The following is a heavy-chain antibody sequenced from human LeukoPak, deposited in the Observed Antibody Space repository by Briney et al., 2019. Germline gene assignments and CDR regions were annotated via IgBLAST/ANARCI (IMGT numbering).Heavy chain of an antibody. CDR3: TTDLINCSSTSCYLYDY. CDR2: IKSKTDGGTT. Sequence: GGSLRLSCAASGFTFSNAWMSWVRQAPGKGLEWVGRIKSKTDGGTTDYAAPVKGRFTISRDDSKNPLYLQMNSLKTEDTAVCYCTTDLINCSSTSCYLYDYWGQGTLVTVSS. CDR1: GFTFSNAW. D-gene: IGHD2-2*01. V-gene: IGHV3-15*01. J-gene: IGHJ4*02.